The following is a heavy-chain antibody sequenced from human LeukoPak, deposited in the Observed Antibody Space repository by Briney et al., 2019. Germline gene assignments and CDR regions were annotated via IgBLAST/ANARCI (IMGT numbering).Heavy chain of an antibody. CDR3: ARGDHYYDSSGRHDAFDI. V-gene: IGHV1-46*01. CDR2: INPSGGST. D-gene: IGHD3-22*01. J-gene: IGHJ3*02. Sequence: ASVKVSCKASGYTFTSYYMHWVRQAPGQGLEWMGIINPSGGSTSYAQKFQGRVTITADESTSTAYMELSSLRSEDTAVYYCARGDHYYDSSGRHDAFDIWGQGTMVTVSS. CDR1: GYTFTSYY.